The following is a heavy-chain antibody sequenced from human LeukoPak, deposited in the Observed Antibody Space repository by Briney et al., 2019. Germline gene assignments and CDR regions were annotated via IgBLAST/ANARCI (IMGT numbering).Heavy chain of an antibody. Sequence: PGGSLRLSCAASGFAFSSYSMNWVRQAPGRGLEWVSSISTSSIYIYYADSVKGRFTNSRDNAKKSLYLQVNSLRAEDTAVYYCARGAINSGSYDAYFDYWGQGTLVTVSS. J-gene: IGHJ4*02. V-gene: IGHV3-21*01. CDR1: GFAFSSYS. D-gene: IGHD1-26*01. CDR2: ISTSSIYI. CDR3: ARGAINSGSYDAYFDY.